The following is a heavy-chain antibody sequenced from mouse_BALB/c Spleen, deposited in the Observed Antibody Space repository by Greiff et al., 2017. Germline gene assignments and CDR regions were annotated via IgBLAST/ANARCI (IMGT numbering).Heavy chain of an antibody. CDR2: IYPGDGDT. Sequence: VQIQESGAELARPGASVKLSCKASGYTFTSYWMQWVKQRPGQGLEWIGAIYPGDGDTRYTQKFKGKATLTADKSSSTAYMQLSSLASEDSAVYYCARDGYGFAYWGQGTLVTVSA. J-gene: IGHJ3*01. CDR3: ARDGYGFAY. CDR1: GYTFTSYW. V-gene: IGHV1-87*01. D-gene: IGHD2-2*01.